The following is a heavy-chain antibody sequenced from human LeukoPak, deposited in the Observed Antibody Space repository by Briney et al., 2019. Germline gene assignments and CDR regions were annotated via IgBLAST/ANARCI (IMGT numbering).Heavy chain of an antibody. CDR2: INHSGST. V-gene: IGHV4-34*01. CDR1: GGSFSGYY. Sequence: PSETLSLTCAVYGGSFSGYYWSWIRQPPGKGLEWIGEINHSGSTNYNPSLKSRVTISVDTSKSQFSLKLSSVTAADTAVYYCARGTVAGTWVDPWGQGTLVTVSS. CDR3: ARGTVAGTWVDP. D-gene: IGHD6-19*01. J-gene: IGHJ5*02.